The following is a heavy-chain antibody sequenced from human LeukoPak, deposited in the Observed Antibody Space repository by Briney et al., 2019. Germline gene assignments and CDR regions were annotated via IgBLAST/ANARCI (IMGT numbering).Heavy chain of an antibody. CDR3: ARLGYYYDSSGYWFDP. J-gene: IGHJ5*02. CDR2: IYHSGST. Sequence: SETLSLTCAVSGGSISSSNWWSWVRQPPGKGLEWIGEIYHSGSTNYNPSLKSRVTISVDKSKNQFSLKLSSVTAADTAVYYCARLGYYYDSSGYWFDPWGQGTLVTVSS. CDR1: GGSISSSNW. D-gene: IGHD3-22*01. V-gene: IGHV4-4*02.